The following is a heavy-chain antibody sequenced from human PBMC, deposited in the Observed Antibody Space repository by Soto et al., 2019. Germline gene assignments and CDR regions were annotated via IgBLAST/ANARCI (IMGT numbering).Heavy chain of an antibody. J-gene: IGHJ1*01. D-gene: IGHD3-10*01. CDR2: ISGSGGST. Sequence: GGSLILSCAASGPTFSSYAMNWVRQAPGKGLEWVSGISGSGGSTYCAESVRGRFTISRDNSKNTLYLQMNSLRAEDTAVYYCAKARGAMVRAAASYFYQGGQRIMVTV. CDR1: GPTFSSYA. CDR3: AKARGAMVRAAASYFYQ. V-gene: IGHV3-23*01.